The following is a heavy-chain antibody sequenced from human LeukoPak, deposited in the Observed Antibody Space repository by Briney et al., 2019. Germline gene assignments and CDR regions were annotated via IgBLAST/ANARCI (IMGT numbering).Heavy chain of an antibody. J-gene: IGHJ4*02. D-gene: IGHD7-27*01. CDR2: ISSSGSII. V-gene: IGHV3-48*03. CDR1: GFALSDYE. CDR3: ARTMWGFDY. Sequence: PGGSLRLSCASSGFALSDYEMNWVRQAPGKGLEWVSYISSSGSIIYYADSVKGRFTISRDNAKRSLFLQMNSLRVEDTAVYYCARTMWGFDYWGQGTLVTVSS.